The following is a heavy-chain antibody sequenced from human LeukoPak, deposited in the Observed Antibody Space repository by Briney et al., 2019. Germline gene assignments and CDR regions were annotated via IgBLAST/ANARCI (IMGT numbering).Heavy chain of an antibody. D-gene: IGHD5-18*01. CDR3: ARGRGYSYGNFAY. CDR2: MNHNSGNT. V-gene: IGHV1-8*03. J-gene: IGHJ4*02. Sequence: ASVKVSCAASVYTFTSYDINWVRHATGQGLEWREWMNHNSGNTVYAQKFQGRVPITRNTSISTAYMELSSLRSEDTAVYYCARGRGYSYGNFAYWGQGTLVTVSS. CDR1: VYTFTSYD.